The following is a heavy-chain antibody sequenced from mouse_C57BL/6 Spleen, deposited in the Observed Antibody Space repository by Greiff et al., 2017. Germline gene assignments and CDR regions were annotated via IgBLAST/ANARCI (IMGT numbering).Heavy chain of an antibody. CDR1: GYAFSSSW. V-gene: IGHV1-82*01. J-gene: IGHJ2*01. D-gene: IGHD4-1*01. CDR3: ARAGKLDYFDY. Sequence: QVQLQQSGPELVKPGASVKISCKASGYAFSSSWMNWVKQRPGKGLEWIGRIYPGDGDTNYNGKFKGKATLTAAKSSSTAYMQLSSLTSEDSAVYFCARAGKLDYFDYWGQGTTLTVSS. CDR2: IYPGDGDT.